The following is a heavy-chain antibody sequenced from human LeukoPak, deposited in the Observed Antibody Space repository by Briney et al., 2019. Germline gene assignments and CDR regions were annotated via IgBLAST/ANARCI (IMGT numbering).Heavy chain of an antibody. CDR1: GGSISSSSYY. V-gene: IGHV4-39*07. CDR2: IYYSGST. Sequence: SETLSLTCTVSGGSISSSSYYWGWIRQPPGKGLEWIGSIYYSGSTYYNPSLKSRVTISVDTSKNQFSLKLSSVTAADTAVYYCARVFRRGWFDPWGQGTLVTVSS. J-gene: IGHJ5*02. CDR3: ARVFRRGWFDP. D-gene: IGHD3-10*01.